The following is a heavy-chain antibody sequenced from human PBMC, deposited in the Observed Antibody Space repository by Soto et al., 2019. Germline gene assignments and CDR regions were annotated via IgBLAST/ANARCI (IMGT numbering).Heavy chain of an antibody. Sequence: QVQLQQWGAGLLKPSETLSLTCAVYGGSFSGYYWSWIRQPPGKGLEWIGEINHSGSTNYNPSLKSRVTISVDTSKNQFSLKLSSVTAADTAVYYCARGGLVVVPAASSPRFYFDYWGQGTLVTVSS. CDR2: INHSGST. CDR1: GGSFSGYY. D-gene: IGHD2-2*01. J-gene: IGHJ4*02. V-gene: IGHV4-34*01. CDR3: ARGGLVVVPAASSPRFYFDY.